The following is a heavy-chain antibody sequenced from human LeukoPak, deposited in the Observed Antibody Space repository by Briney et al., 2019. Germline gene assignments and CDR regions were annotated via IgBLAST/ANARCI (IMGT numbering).Heavy chain of an antibody. D-gene: IGHD3-22*01. V-gene: IGHV4-34*01. J-gene: IGHJ5*02. CDR1: GGSFSGYY. CDR2: LNHSGGT. CDR3: ARGLGTMIVVVIPRFWFDR. Sequence: PSETLSLTCAVYGGSFSGYYWSWIRQPPGQGLEWIGELNHSGGTNYHPSLNSRVTISVDTSKNQFSLKLSSVTAADTAVYYCARGLGTMIVVVIPRFWFDRWGQGTLATVSS.